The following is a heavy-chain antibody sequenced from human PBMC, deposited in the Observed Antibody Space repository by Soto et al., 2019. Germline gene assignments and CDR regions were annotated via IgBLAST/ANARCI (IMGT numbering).Heavy chain of an antibody. J-gene: IGHJ4*02. V-gene: IGHV4-34*01. CDR3: ARRLRAGWLQPYYFDY. CDR1: GGSFSGFY. Sequence: SETLSLTCTVYGGSFSGFYWSWIRQPPGKGLEWIGDVNHRGTTNYNPSLKSRVTISVDKSKNQFSLKLSSVTAADTAVYYCARRLRAGWLQPYYFDYWGQGTLVTVSS. CDR2: VNHRGTT. D-gene: IGHD5-12*01.